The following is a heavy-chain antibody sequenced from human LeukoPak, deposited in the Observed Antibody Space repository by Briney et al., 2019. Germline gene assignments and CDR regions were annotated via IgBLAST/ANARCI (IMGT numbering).Heavy chain of an antibody. CDR2: ISGSGGST. V-gene: IGHV3-23*01. CDR3: AKDHDHDYVWGSYRYLYAFDI. D-gene: IGHD3-16*02. J-gene: IGHJ3*02. Sequence: GGSLRLFCAASGFTFSSYAMSWVRQASGKGLEWVSAISGSGGSTYYADSVKGRFTISRDNSKNTLYLQMNSLRAEDTAVYYCAKDHDHDYVWGSYRYLYAFDIWGQGTMVTVSS. CDR1: GFTFSSYA.